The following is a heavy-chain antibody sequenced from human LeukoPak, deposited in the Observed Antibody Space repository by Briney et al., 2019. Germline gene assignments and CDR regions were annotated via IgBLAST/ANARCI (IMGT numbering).Heavy chain of an antibody. J-gene: IGHJ6*03. CDR3: ARHKDYYYSYMDV. Sequence: PSETLSLTCSVSGDSISTSSYYWGWIRQPPGKRLEWIGTIYYSGSTYYNPSLTSRVTISVDTSKNQFSLKLSSVTAADTAVYYCARHKDYYYSYMDVWGKGTTVTISS. CDR1: GDSISTSSYY. CDR2: IYYSGST. V-gene: IGHV4-39*01.